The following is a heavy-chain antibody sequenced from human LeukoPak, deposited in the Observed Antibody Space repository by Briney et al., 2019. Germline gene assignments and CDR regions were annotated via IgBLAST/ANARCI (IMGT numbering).Heavy chain of an antibody. D-gene: IGHD2-15*01. Sequence: ASVKVSCKASGYTFTGYYMHWVRQAPGQGLEWMGWINPNSGGTNYAQKFQGWVTMTRDTSISTAYMELSRLRSDDTAVYYCARARYCSGGSCYRGWFDPWGQGTLVTVSS. CDR1: GYTFTGYY. V-gene: IGHV1-2*04. J-gene: IGHJ5*02. CDR3: ARARYCSGGSCYRGWFDP. CDR2: INPNSGGT.